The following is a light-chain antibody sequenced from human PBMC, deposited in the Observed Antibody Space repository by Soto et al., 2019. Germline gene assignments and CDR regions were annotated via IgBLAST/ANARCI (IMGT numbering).Light chain of an antibody. CDR1: SGHSSYI. Sequence: QPVLTQSSSASASLGSSVKLTCTLSSGHSSYIIAWHQQQPGKAPRYLMKLEGSGSYNKGXGVPDRFSGSSSGADRYLTIANLQFEDEADYYCETWDSNTHVFGTGTKLTVL. CDR3: ETWDSNTHV. CDR2: LEGSGSY. J-gene: IGLJ1*01. V-gene: IGLV4-60*02.